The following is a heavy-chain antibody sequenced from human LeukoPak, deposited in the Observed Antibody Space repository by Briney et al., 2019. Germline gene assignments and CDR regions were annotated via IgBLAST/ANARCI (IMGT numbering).Heavy chain of an antibody. CDR1: GGSISSSSYY. Sequence: SETLSLTCTVSGGSISSSSYYWGWIRQPPGKGLEWIGSIYYSGSTYYNPSLKSRVTISVDTSKNQFSLKLSSVTAADTAVYYCARESCSSTSCYNLDTASDYWGQGTLVTVS. CDR3: ARESCSSTSCYNLDTASDY. J-gene: IGHJ4*02. CDR2: IYYSGST. V-gene: IGHV4-39*07. D-gene: IGHD2-2*02.